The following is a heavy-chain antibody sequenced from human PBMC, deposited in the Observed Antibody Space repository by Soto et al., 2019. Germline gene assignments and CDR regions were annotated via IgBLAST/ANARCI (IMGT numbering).Heavy chain of an antibody. CDR1: GGTFSSYA. CDR2: IIPIFGTA. J-gene: IGHJ6*02. Sequence: QVQLVQSGAEVKKPGSSVKVSCKASGGTFSSYAISWVRQAPGQGLEWMGGIIPIFGTANYAQKFQGRVTITADEATSTAYMELSSLRSEDTAVEYCAVTVTTHYGMDVWGQGTTVTGSS. V-gene: IGHV1-69*01. CDR3: AVTVTTHYGMDV. D-gene: IGHD4-17*01.